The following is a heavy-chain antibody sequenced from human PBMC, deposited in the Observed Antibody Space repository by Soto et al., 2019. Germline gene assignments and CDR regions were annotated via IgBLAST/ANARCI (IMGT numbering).Heavy chain of an antibody. CDR1: GGSFSGYY. V-gene: IGHV4-34*09. J-gene: IGHJ4*01. CDR2: INHSGST. D-gene: IGHD6-19*01. CDR3: ARAPETPSILAVALPYFFDY. Sequence: SETLSLTCAVYGGSFSGYYWSWIRQPPGKGLEWIGEINHSGSTNSNPSLKSRLTILADTSKNQFSLRLSSVTAADTAVYYCARAPETPSILAVALPYFFDYWGQGALVTVSS.